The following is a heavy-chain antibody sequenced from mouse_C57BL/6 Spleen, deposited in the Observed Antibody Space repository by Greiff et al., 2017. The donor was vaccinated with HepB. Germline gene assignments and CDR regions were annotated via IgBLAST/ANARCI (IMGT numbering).Heavy chain of an antibody. V-gene: IGHV1-81*01. CDR3: ARIITTVVDPYYFDY. Sequence: VKLMESGAELARPGASVKLSCKASGYTLTSYGISWVKQRTGQGLEWIGEIYPRSGNTYYNEKFKGKATLTADKSSSTAYMELRSLTSEDSAVYFCARIITTVVDPYYFDYWGQGTTLTVSS. CDR2: IYPRSGNT. J-gene: IGHJ2*01. D-gene: IGHD1-1*01. CDR1: GYTLTSYG.